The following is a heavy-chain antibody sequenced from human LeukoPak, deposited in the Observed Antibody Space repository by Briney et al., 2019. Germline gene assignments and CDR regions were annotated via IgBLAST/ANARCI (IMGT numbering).Heavy chain of an antibody. Sequence: ASVKVSCKASGYTFTGYHMHWVRQAPGQGLEWMGWINPNSGGTNYAQKFQGRVTMTRDTSISTAYMELSRLRSDDTAVYYCARALPTMVRGLDVWGQGTTVTVSS. CDR2: INPNSGGT. CDR3: ARALPTMVRGLDV. CDR1: GYTFTGYH. V-gene: IGHV1-2*02. J-gene: IGHJ6*02. D-gene: IGHD3-10*01.